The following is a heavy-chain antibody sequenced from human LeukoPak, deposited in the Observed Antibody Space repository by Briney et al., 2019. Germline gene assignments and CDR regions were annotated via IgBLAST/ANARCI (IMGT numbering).Heavy chain of an antibody. J-gene: IGHJ6*02. Sequence: GGSPRLSCAASGFTFSSYSMNWVRQAPGKGLEWVSYISSSSSTIYYADSVKGRFTISRDNAKNSLYLQMNSLRDEDTAVYYCARDAGDFWSGYYPYYYYGMDVWGQGTTVTVSS. D-gene: IGHD3-3*01. CDR2: ISSSSSTI. CDR3: ARDAGDFWSGYYPYYYYGMDV. CDR1: GFTFSSYS. V-gene: IGHV3-48*02.